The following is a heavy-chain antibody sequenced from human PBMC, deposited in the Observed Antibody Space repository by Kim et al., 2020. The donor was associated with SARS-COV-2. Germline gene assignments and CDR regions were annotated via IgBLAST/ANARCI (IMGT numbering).Heavy chain of an antibody. Sequence: SETLSLTCTVSGGSISSYYWSWIRQPPGKGLEWIGYIYYSGSTNYNPSLKSRVTISVDTSKNQFSLKLSSVTAADTAVYYCARSDPGYSSGWRGDYYFDYWGQGTLVTVSS. J-gene: IGHJ4*02. D-gene: IGHD6-19*01. CDR3: ARSDPGYSSGWRGDYYFDY. CDR2: IYYSGST. V-gene: IGHV4-59*08. CDR1: GGSISSYY.